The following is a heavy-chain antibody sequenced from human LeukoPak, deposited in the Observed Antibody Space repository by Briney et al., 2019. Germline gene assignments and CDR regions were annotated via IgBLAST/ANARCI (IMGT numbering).Heavy chain of an antibody. Sequence: SETLSLTCEVSNYPITSDYYWVWIRQPPGQALEWIGQIFHSGIAHYNPSLKSRVTMSVDTSRSQFSVNLNSVTAADTAVYYCARAGFGTAYNRFYYYMDVWGKGTTVTVSS. D-gene: IGHD3-16*01. CDR1: NYPITSDYY. J-gene: IGHJ6*03. V-gene: IGHV4-38-2*01. CDR2: IFHSGIA. CDR3: ARAGFGTAYNRFYYYMDV.